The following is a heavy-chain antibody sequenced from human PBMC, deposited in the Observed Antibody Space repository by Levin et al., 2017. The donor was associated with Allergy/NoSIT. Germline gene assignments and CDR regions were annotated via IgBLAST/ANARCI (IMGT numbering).Heavy chain of an antibody. Sequence: KISCKASGGTFSSYAISWVRQAPGQGLEWMGGIIPIFGTANYAQKFQGRVTITADESTSTAYMELSSLRSEDTAVYYCARVPPPGGYTYNWFDPWGQGTLVTVSS. CDR2: IIPIFGTA. CDR1: GGTFSSYA. V-gene: IGHV1-69*01. D-gene: IGHD5-12*01. J-gene: IGHJ5*02. CDR3: ARVPPPGGYTYNWFDP.